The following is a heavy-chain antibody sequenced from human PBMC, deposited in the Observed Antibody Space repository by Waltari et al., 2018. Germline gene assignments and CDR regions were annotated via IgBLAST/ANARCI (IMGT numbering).Heavy chain of an antibody. D-gene: IGHD2-21*02. J-gene: IGHJ3*02. CDR1: GGSISSSSYY. V-gene: IGHV4-39*07. CDR2: IYYSGST. Sequence: QLQLQESGPGLVKPSETLSLTCTVSGGSISSSSYYWGWIRQPPGKGLEWIGSIYYSGSTYHNPSLKSRVTISVDTSKNQFSLKLSSVTAADTAVYYCARAGYGGNSGHDAFDIWGQGTMVTVSS. CDR3: ARAGYGGNSGHDAFDI.